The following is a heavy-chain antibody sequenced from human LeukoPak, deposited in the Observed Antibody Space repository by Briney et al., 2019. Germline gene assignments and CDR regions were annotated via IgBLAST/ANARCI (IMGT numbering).Heavy chain of an antibody. CDR2: ISASDGAT. J-gene: IGHJ6*03. D-gene: IGHD3-10*02. CDR3: AKDGHVTYHYFHMDV. CDR1: GFTFSNYW. Sequence: PGGSLRLSCAASGFTFSNYWMNWVRQAPGKGLEWLSCISASDGATWYADSVKGRFTISRDNSKNTLYLQMNDLRAEDTAIYYCAKDGHVTYHYFHMDVWGKGTTVTVSS. V-gene: IGHV3-23*01.